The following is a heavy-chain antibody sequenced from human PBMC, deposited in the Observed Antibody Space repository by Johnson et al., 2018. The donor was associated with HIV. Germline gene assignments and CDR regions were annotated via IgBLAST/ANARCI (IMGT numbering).Heavy chain of an antibody. Sequence: VQLVESGGGLVQPGGSLRLSCAASGFTFSSYWMHWVRQAPGKGLVWVSRINSDGSSTSYADSVKGRFTISRDNAKKSLYLQMNSLTVEDTAFYYCARDVKYYDSSGYYSNAFDIWGQGTLVTVSS. D-gene: IGHD3-22*01. V-gene: IGHV3-74*01. CDR2: INSDGSST. CDR1: GFTFSSYW. J-gene: IGHJ3*02. CDR3: ARDVKYYDSSGYYSNAFDI.